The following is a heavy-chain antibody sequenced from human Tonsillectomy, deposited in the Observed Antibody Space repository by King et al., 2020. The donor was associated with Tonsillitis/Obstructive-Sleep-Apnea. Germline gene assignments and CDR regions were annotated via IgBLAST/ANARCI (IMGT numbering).Heavy chain of an antibody. Sequence: VQLVESGGGVVQPGRSLRLSCAASGFTFSSYAMHWVRQAPGKGLEWVAVISYDGSNKYYADSVKGRFTISRDNSKNTLYLQMNSLRAEDTAVYYCARVQLPVPASHYYYFYMDVWGKGTTVTVSS. CDR1: GFTFSSYA. CDR3: ARVQLPVPASHYYYFYMDV. V-gene: IGHV3-30*01. D-gene: IGHD2-2*01. J-gene: IGHJ6*03. CDR2: ISYDGSNK.